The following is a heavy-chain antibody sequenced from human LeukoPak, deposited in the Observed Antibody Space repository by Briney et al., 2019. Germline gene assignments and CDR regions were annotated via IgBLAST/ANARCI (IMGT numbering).Heavy chain of an antibody. CDR1: GFSVSDYA. CDR3: AKDRRRCSSTACHSDLFDF. J-gene: IGHJ4*02. CDR2: ITGLAGWT. Sequence: PGGSLRVSCAASGFSVSDYAMAWVRQAPGKGLEWVSYITGLAGWTYYADSIKGRFTISKDISNNTLHLQMNAVGAEDTAVYFCAKDRRRCSSTACHSDLFDFWGQRPLVTVSS. V-gene: IGHV3-23*01. D-gene: IGHD2-15*01.